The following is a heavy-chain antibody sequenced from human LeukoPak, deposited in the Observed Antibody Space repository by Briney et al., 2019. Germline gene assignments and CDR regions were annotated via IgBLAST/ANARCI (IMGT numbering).Heavy chain of an antibody. D-gene: IGHD7-27*01. CDR3: AKDLNWGRPDYYYYGMDV. J-gene: IGHJ6*02. CDR2: INTDGSST. V-gene: IGHV3-74*01. CDR1: GFTFSSYW. Sequence: GGSLRLSCAASGFTFSSYWMHWVRQAPGKGLVWVSRINTDGSSTSYADSVKGRFTISRDNSKNTLYLQMSSLRAEDTAVYYCAKDLNWGRPDYYYYGMDVWGQGTTVTVSS.